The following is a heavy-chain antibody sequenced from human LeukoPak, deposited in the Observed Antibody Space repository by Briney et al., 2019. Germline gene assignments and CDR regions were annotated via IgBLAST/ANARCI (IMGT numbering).Heavy chain of an antibody. CDR1: GGTFINYA. V-gene: IGHV1-69*06. Sequence: GSAVTVSYMASGGTFINYAIRGVRQAPGQGVEGMGRIIPIFGRANYAQKFQGRVTITADKSTSTAYMELSSLRSEDTAVYYCASSYYYDSSGYYEVDYWGQGTLVTVSS. D-gene: IGHD3-22*01. CDR3: ASSYYYDSSGYYEVDY. J-gene: IGHJ4*02. CDR2: IIPIFGRA.